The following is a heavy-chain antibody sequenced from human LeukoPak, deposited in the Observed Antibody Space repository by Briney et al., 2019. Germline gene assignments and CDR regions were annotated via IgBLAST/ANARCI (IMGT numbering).Heavy chain of an antibody. Sequence: GGSLRLSCAASGFTFSSYGMHWVRQAPSKGLEWVAFIRYDGSNKYYADSVKGRFTISRDNSKNTLYLQMNSLRAEDTAVYYCAREWMVRGDAVDYWGQGTLVTVSS. CDR3: AREWMVRGDAVDY. CDR2: IRYDGSNK. J-gene: IGHJ4*02. V-gene: IGHV3-30*02. D-gene: IGHD3-10*01. CDR1: GFTFSSYG.